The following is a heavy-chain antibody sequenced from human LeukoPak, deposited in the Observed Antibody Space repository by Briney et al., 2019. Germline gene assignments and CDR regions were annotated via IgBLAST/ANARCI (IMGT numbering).Heavy chain of an antibody. D-gene: IGHD5-18*01. CDR1: GGTFSSYA. CDR2: INAGNGNT. V-gene: IGHV1-3*01. J-gene: IGHJ4*02. Sequence: GASVKVSCKASGGTFSSYAISWVRQAPGQRLEWMGWINAGNGNTKYSQKFQGRVTITRDTSATTVYMELSSLRSEDTAVYYCARHRPRHGDTADYWGQGTLVTDSS. CDR3: ARHRPRHGDTADY.